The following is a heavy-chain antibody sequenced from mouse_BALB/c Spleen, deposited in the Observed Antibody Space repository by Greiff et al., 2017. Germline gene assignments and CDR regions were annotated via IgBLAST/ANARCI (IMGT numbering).Heavy chain of an antibody. V-gene: IGHV5-12-2*01. Sequence: EVHLVESGGGLVQPGGSLKLSCAASGFTFSSYTMSWVRQTPEKRLEWVAYISNGGGSTYYPDTVKGRFTISRDNAKNTLYLQMSSLKSEDTAMYYCARLGTGDAMDYWGQGTSVTVSS. J-gene: IGHJ4*01. CDR2: ISNGGGST. CDR3: ARLGTGDAMDY. CDR1: GFTFSSYT. D-gene: IGHD4-1*01.